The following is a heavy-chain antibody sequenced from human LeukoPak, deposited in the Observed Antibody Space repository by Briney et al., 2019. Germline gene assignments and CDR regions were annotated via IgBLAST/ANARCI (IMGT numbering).Heavy chain of an antibody. J-gene: IGHJ6*02. CDR1: GYTLTELS. CDR2: FDPEDGET. Sequence: ASVKVSCKVSGYTLTELSMHWVRQVPGKGLEWMGGFDPEDGETIYAQKFQGRVTMTEDTSTDTAYMELSSLRSEDTAVYYCATGGSWYGDRYFYYYGLDVWGQGTTVTVSS. CDR3: ATGGSWYGDRYFYYYGLDV. D-gene: IGHD6-13*01. V-gene: IGHV1-24*01.